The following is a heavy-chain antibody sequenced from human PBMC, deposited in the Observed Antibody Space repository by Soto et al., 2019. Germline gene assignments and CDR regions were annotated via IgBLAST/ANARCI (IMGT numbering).Heavy chain of an antibody. CDR2: IYYSGFT. D-gene: IGHD4-4*01. V-gene: IGHV4-30-4*01. CDR1: GGSISSGDYY. CDR3: ARSDNYVPFDH. Sequence: QVQLQESGPGLVKPSQTLSLTCTVSGGSISSGDYYWSWIRQPPGKGLEWIGYIYYSGFTYYNPSXHXXLTMSVATSQNQFPPQFGPVTSANTAVYFCARSDNYVPFDHWGQGTLVTVSS. J-gene: IGHJ4*02.